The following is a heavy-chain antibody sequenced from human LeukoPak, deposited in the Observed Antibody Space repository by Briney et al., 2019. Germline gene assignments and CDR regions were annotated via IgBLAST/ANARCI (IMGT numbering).Heavy chain of an antibody. CDR2: IIPIFGTA. CDR1: GGTFSSYA. V-gene: IGHV1-69*05. J-gene: IGHJ6*03. Sequence: SVKVSCKASGGTFSSYAISWVRQAPGQGLGWMGGIIPIFGTANYAQKFQGRVTITTDESTSTAYMELSSLRSEDTAVYYCATAEGYYYYMDVWGKGTTVTVSS. CDR3: ATAEGYYYYMDV.